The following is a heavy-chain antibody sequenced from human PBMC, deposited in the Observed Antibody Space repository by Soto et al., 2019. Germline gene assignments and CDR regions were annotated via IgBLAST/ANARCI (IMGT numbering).Heavy chain of an antibody. CDR1: GFTFSYYW. D-gene: IGHD3-22*01. Sequence: EVQLVESGGILVQPGGSLRLSCAASGFTFSYYWMHWVRQAPGKGLVWVSRINMDGTNTTYADSVKGRFTISRDNAKNTLYLQMNSLRAEDTALYYFERNVYYDNQGDFDIWGQVTMVTVSS. CDR3: ERNVYYDNQGDFDI. J-gene: IGHJ3*02. V-gene: IGHV3-74*01. CDR2: INMDGTNT.